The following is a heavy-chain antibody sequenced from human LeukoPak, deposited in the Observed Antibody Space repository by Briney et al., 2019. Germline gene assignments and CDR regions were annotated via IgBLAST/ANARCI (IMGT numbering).Heavy chain of an antibody. D-gene: IGHD6-19*01. CDR3: ARRFVGSSGLYNIDY. V-gene: IGHV3-23*01. Sequence: GGSLRLSCAASGFTFSSYAMSWVRQAPGKGLEWVSAIPGSGDSPYYAESVKGRFTISRDNSKNTLYLQMNSLRAEDTAVYHCARRFVGSSGLYNIDYWGQGTLVTVSS. CDR1: GFTFSSYA. CDR2: IPGSGDSP. J-gene: IGHJ4*02.